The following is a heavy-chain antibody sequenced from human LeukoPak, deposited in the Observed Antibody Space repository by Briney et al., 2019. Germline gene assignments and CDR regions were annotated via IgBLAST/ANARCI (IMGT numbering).Heavy chain of an antibody. CDR3: ARARGYSGYHPIDY. J-gene: IGHJ4*02. D-gene: IGHD5-12*01. CDR1: GYTFTSYF. V-gene: IGHV1-46*01. Sequence: ASVKVSCKASGYTFTSYFMHWVRQAPGQGLEWVGTINPNDGSTSDAQNFQGRVTMTRDTSTSTVYMELSSLRSEDTAVYFCARARGYSGYHPIDYWGQGTLVTVSS. CDR2: INPNDGST.